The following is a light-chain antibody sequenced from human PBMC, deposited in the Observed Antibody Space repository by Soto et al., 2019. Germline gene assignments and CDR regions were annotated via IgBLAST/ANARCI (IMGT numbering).Light chain of an antibody. CDR2: KAS. V-gene: IGKV1-5*03. J-gene: IGKJ1*01. CDR1: QSISPW. Sequence: DIQMTQSPSTLSASVGDRVTITCRASQSISPWLAWYQHKPGKAPNLLIYKASSLESGVPSRFSGSGSGTEVTLTISSLQPDDFATYYCQQYNNYPRTCGQGTKVEI. CDR3: QQYNNYPRT.